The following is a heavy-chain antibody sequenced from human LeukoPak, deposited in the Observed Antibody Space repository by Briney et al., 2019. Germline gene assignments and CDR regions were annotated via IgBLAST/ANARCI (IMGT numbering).Heavy chain of an antibody. CDR2: ISYDGSNK. J-gene: IGHJ4*02. V-gene: IGHV3-30-3*01. CDR1: GFTFSTYA. D-gene: IGHD5-12*01. CDR3: ARGGSGYDLDPFDY. Sequence: GGSLRLSCVASGFTFSTYAMTWVRQAPGKGLEWVAVISYDGSNKYYADSVKGRFTISRDNSKNTLYLQMNSLRAEDTAVYYCARGGSGYDLDPFDYWGQGTLVTVSS.